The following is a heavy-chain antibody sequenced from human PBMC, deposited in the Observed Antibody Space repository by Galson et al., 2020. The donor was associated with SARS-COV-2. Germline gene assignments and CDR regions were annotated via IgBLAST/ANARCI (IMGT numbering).Heavy chain of an antibody. Sequence: GGSLRLSCTASGFTFTSDSMNWVRQAPGKGLEWVSYISKSSTTIFYADSVKGRFTISRDNAKNSLYLQMNSLRAEDTAVYYCARESPPIGEGGFDDWGQGILVTVAS. V-gene: IGHV3-48*01. J-gene: IGHJ4*02. CDR3: ARESPPIGEGGFDD. CDR2: ISKSSTTI. CDR1: GFTFTSDS.